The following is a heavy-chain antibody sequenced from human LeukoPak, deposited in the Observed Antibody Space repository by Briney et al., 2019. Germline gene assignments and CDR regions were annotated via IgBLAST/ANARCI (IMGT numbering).Heavy chain of an antibody. J-gene: IGHJ4*02. Sequence: GGSLRLSCAASGFTSSSYALNWVRQAPGKGVEWVATVSGSGDRMYHADSVKGRFTISRDNSKNTLYLQMNSLRAEDTAVYYCAIQLVMTTVTNGGYWGQGTLVTVSS. V-gene: IGHV3-23*01. D-gene: IGHD4-17*01. CDR1: GFTSSSYA. CDR3: AIQLVMTTVTNGGY. CDR2: VSGSGDRM.